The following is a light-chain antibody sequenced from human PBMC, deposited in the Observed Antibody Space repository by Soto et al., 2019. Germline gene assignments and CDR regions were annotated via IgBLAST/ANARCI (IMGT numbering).Light chain of an antibody. CDR1: SSNIGAGYD. CDR2: GNS. CDR3: QSYDSSLSGSVV. V-gene: IGLV1-40*01. J-gene: IGLJ2*01. Sequence: QSVLTQPPSVSGAPGQRVTISCTGSSSNIGAGYDVHWYQQLPGTAPKLLIYGNSNRPSGVPDRFPGSKSGTSASLAITGLQAEDEADYYCQSYDSSLSGSVVFGGGTKRTVL.